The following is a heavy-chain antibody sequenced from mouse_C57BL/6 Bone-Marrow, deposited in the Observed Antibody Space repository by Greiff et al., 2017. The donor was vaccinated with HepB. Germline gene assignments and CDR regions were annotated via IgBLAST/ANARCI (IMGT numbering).Heavy chain of an antibody. J-gene: IGHJ1*03. V-gene: IGHV1-82*01. CDR1: GYAFSSSW. CDR3: ARGHYGSSYVDWYFYV. Sequence: VKLQESGPELVKPGASVKISCKASGYAFSSSWMNWVKQRPGKGLEWIGRIYPGDGDTNYNGKFKGKATLTADKSSSTAYMQLSSLTSEDSAVYFCARGHYGSSYVDWYFYVWGTGTTVTVSS. D-gene: IGHD1-1*01. CDR2: IYPGDGDT.